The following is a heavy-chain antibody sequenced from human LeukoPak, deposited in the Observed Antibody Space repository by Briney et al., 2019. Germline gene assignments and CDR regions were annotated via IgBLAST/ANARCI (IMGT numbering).Heavy chain of an antibody. J-gene: IGHJ4*02. V-gene: IGHV3-53*01. CDR2: ISSTGGNT. Sequence: GGSLRLSCAASGFTVSSSYMSWVRQAPGKGLEWVSAISSTGGNTYHADSVKGRFTISRDNSKNTLYLQMNSLRVEDTALYYCVRQFASWGQGTLVTVSS. CDR1: GFTVSSSY. CDR3: VRQFAS.